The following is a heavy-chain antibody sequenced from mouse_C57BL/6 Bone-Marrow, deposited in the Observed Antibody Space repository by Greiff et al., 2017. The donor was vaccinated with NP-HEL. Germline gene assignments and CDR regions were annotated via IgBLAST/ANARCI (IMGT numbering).Heavy chain of an antibody. CDR3: ATITTVNFDV. CDR2: ISSGSSTI. J-gene: IGHJ1*03. CDR1: GFTFSDYG. D-gene: IGHD1-1*01. V-gene: IGHV5-17*01. Sequence: EVKLQESGGGLVKPGGSLKLSCAASGFTFSDYGMHWVRQAPEKGLEWVAYISSGSSTIYYADTVKGRFTISRDNAKNTLFLQMTSLRSEDTAMYYCATITTVNFDVWGTGTTVTVSS.